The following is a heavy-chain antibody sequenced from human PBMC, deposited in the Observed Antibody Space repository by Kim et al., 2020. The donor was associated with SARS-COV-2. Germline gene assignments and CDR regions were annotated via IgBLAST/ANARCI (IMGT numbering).Heavy chain of an antibody. CDR2: IIPIFGTA. Sequence: SVKVSCKASGGTFSSYAISWVRQAPGQGLEWMGGIIPIFGTANYAQKFQGRVTITADESTSTAYMELSSLRSEDTAVYYCARCRVYYYGSGSYYNDYYYYGMDVWGQGTTVTVSS. J-gene: IGHJ6*02. V-gene: IGHV1-69*13. CDR1: GGTFSSYA. CDR3: ARCRVYYYGSGSYYNDYYYYGMDV. D-gene: IGHD3-10*01.